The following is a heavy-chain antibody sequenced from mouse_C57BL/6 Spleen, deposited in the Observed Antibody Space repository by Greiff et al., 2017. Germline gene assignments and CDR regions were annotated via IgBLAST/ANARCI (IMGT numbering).Heavy chain of an antibody. CDR1: GFTFSSYD. CDR3: ARLLTGYFDV. Sequence: EVKLMESGGDLVKPGGSLKLSCAASGFTFSSYDMSWVRQTPDKRLEWVATISSGGSYTYYPDSVKGRFTISRDNAKNTLYLQMSSLKSEDTAMYYCARLLTGYFDVWGTGTTVTVSS. V-gene: IGHV5-6*01. D-gene: IGHD4-1*01. J-gene: IGHJ1*03. CDR2: ISSGGSYT.